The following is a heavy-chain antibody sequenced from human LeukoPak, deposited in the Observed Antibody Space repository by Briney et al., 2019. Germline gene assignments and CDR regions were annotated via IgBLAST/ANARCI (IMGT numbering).Heavy chain of an antibody. Sequence: ASVKVSCKASGYIFTVYYMHWVRLAPGQGLEWMGWTNPNSGGTNYAQKFQGRVTMTRDTSISTAYMELSRLKSDDTAVYFCARGEKVVSAHFDSWGQGTLLTVSS. CDR1: GYIFTVYY. D-gene: IGHD2-15*01. J-gene: IGHJ4*02. CDR2: TNPNSGGT. CDR3: ARGEKVVSAHFDS. V-gene: IGHV1-2*02.